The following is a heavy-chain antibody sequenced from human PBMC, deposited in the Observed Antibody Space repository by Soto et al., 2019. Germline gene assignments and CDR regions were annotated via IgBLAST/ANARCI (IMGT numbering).Heavy chain of an antibody. D-gene: IGHD2-15*01. Sequence: EVQLVESGGGLIQPGGSLRLSCAASGFTVSSNYMSWVRQAPGKGLEWVSVIYSGGSTYYADSVKGRFTISRDNSKNTLYLQMNSLRAEDTAVYYCARAHSAYYYYGMDVWGQGTTVTVSS. CDR1: GFTVSSNY. J-gene: IGHJ6*02. V-gene: IGHV3-53*01. CDR2: IYSGGST. CDR3: ARAHSAYYYYGMDV.